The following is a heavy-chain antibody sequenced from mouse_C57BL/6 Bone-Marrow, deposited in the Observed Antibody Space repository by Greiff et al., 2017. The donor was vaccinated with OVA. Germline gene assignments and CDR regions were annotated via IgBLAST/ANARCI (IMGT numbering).Heavy chain of an antibody. J-gene: IGHJ4*01. CDR3: AIGGFPMDY. V-gene: IGHV1-19*01. D-gene: IGHD3-3*01. CDR1: GFTFTDYY. Sequence: EVQLQQSGPVLVKPGASVKMSCKASGFTFTDYYMNWVKQSHGKSLEWIGVINPYNGGTSYTQKFKGKATLTVDKSSSTAYMQLSSLTSEDSAVYYCAIGGFPMDYWGQGTSVTVSS. CDR2: INPYNGGT.